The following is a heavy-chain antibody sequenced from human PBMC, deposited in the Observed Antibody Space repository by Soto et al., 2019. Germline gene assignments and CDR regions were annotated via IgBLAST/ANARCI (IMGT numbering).Heavy chain of an antibody. D-gene: IGHD5-18*01. V-gene: IGHV1-8*01. CDR1: GYTFTSYD. J-gene: IGHJ6*02. CDR3: ASHLTPIQLWPPPPQYYYGMDV. CDR2: MNPNSGNT. Sequence: ASVKVSCKASGYTFTSYDINWVRQATGQGLEWMGWMNPNSGNTGYAQKFQGRVTMTRNTSISTAYMELSSLRSEDTAVYYCASHLTPIQLWPPPPQYYYGMDVWGQGTTVTVSS.